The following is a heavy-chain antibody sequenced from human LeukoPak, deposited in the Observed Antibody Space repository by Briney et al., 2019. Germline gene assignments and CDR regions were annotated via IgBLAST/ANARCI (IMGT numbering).Heavy chain of an antibody. J-gene: IGHJ4*02. CDR2: ISAYNGNT. V-gene: IGHV1-18*01. CDR3: AQIGGYYYDSSGYYAFDY. CDR1: GYTFTSYG. Sequence: ASVKVSCKASGYTFTSYGISWVRQAPGQGLEWMGWISAYNGNTNYAQKLQGGVTMTTDTSTSTAYMELRSLRSEDTAVYYCAQIGGYYYDSSGYYAFDYWGQGTLVTVSS. D-gene: IGHD3-22*01.